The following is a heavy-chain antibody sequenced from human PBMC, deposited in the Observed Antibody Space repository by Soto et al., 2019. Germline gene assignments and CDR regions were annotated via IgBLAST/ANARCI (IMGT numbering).Heavy chain of an antibody. J-gene: IGHJ4*02. Sequence: EVQLVESGGGLVKPGGSLRLSCAASGFTFSNAWMSWVRQAPGKGLEWVGRIESKTDGGTTDYAAPVKGRFTISRDDSKNTLYLQMNSLKTEDTAVYYCTTDLTPPYGDYDYWGQGTLVTVSS. V-gene: IGHV3-15*04. CDR2: IESKTDGGTT. CDR1: GFTFSNAW. D-gene: IGHD4-17*01. CDR3: TTDLTPPYGDYDY.